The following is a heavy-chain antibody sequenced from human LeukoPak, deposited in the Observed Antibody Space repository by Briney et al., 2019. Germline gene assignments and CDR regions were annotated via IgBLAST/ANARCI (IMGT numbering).Heavy chain of an antibody. V-gene: IGHV4-4*02. Sequence: SETLSLTCAVSGGSISSVNWWSWVRQPPGKGLEWIGDTHHSGVTNYNAPLKSRVTISVDKSKNQLSLELTSVTAADTAVYYCSRDPPSFGNRDDFDMWGQGTMVTVSS. D-gene: IGHD3-10*01. J-gene: IGHJ3*02. CDR2: THHSGVT. CDR1: GGSISSVNW. CDR3: SRDPPSFGNRDDFDM.